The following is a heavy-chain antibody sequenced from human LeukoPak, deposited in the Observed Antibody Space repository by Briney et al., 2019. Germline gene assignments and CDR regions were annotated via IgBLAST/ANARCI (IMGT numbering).Heavy chain of an antibody. CDR1: GFTFGSYA. D-gene: IGHD3-22*01. CDR3: AVMHRYYDGSGYWVQ. V-gene: IGHV3-23*01. CDR2: ISTSGGTT. J-gene: IGHJ4*02. Sequence: GGSLRLSCAASGFTFGSYAMSWVRQAPGKGLEWVSGISTSGGTTSYAESVKGRFTVSRDNPRNTLYMEMHSLRDEDTAVYYCAVMHRYYDGSGYWVQWGQGTLVTVSS.